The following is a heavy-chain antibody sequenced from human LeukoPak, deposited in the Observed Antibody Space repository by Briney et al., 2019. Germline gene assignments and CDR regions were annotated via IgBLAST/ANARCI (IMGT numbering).Heavy chain of an antibody. J-gene: IGHJ4*02. CDR2: ISYDGSNK. V-gene: IGHV3-30*18. D-gene: IGHD3-22*01. Sequence: PGRSLRLSCAASGFTFSSYGMHWVRQAPGKGLEWVAVISYDGSNKYYADSVKGRFTISRDNSKNTLYLQMNSLRAEDTAVYYCAKESLGGYDSSGYYSVYFDYWGQGTLVTVSS. CDR1: GFTFSSYG. CDR3: AKESLGGYDSSGYYSVYFDY.